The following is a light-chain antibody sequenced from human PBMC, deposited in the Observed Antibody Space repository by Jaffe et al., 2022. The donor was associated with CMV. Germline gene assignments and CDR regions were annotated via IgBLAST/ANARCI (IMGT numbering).Light chain of an antibody. CDR1: QSVSRY. CDR3: QQRSNWPT. V-gene: IGKV3-11*01. CDR2: DAS. Sequence: EIVLTQSPATLSLSPGERATLSCRASQSVSRYLAWYQQKPGQAPRLLMYDASNRATGIPARFSGSGSGTDFTLTISSLEPEDFAVYYCQQRSNWPTFGQGTKVEIK. J-gene: IGKJ1*01.